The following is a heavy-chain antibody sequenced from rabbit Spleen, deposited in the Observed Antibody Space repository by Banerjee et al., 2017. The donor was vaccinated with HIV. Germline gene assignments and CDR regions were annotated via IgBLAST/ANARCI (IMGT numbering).Heavy chain of an antibody. D-gene: IGHD8-1*01. J-gene: IGHJ6*01. CDR3: ARDTGSSFSSYGMDL. CDR1: GFSFSSSDY. V-gene: IGHV1S45*01. CDR2: IAGSSSDFT. Sequence: QEQLEESGGDLVQPEGSLTLTCTASGFSFSSSDYMCWVRQAPGKGLEWISCIAGSSSDFTYSASWAKGRFTISKTSSTTVTLQMTSLTAADTATYFCARDTGSSFSSYGMDLWGPGTLVTVS.